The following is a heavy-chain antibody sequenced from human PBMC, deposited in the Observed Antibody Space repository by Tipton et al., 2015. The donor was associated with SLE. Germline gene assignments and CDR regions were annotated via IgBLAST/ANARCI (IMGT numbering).Heavy chain of an antibody. Sequence: TLSLTCTVSGGSISSFYWSWIRQSPGKGLEWIGYFYYSGSTNYNPSLKSRVTISVDTSKNQFSLKLTSVTAADTAVYYCATSGGDLAFDIWGQGTLVTVSS. CDR3: ATSGGDLAFDI. D-gene: IGHD3-16*01. CDR2: FYYSGST. J-gene: IGHJ3*02. CDR1: GGSISSFY. V-gene: IGHV4-59*01.